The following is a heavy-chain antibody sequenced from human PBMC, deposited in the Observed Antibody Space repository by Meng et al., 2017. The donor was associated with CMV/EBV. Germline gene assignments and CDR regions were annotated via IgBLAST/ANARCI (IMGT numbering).Heavy chain of an antibody. CDR3: AHSAGRFGEKEFDP. CDR1: GCSRSSSGGG. D-gene: IGHD3-10*01. Sequence: GCSRSSSGGGGGWIRQPPGKALEWLALIYWNDDKRYSPSLKSRLTITKDTSKNQVVLTMTNMDPVDTATYYCAHSAGRFGEKEFDPWGQGTLVTVSS. V-gene: IGHV2-5*01. CDR2: IYWNDDK. J-gene: IGHJ5*02.